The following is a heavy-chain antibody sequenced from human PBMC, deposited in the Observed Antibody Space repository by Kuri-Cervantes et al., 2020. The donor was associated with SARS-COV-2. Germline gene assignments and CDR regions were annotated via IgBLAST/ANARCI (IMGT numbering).Heavy chain of an antibody. CDR2: ISAYNGLT. V-gene: IGHV1-18*04. J-gene: IGHJ4*02. Sequence: ASVKVSCKASGYRFHTYGITWVRLAPGQGLEWMGWISAYNGLTNYAQRFQGRVTMSMDTSTSTVFMELTNLTSDDTAVYYCARGRVRTWRFFYWGQGTLVTVSS. CDR1: GYRFHTYG. CDR3: ARGRVRTWRFFY. D-gene: IGHD3-10*01.